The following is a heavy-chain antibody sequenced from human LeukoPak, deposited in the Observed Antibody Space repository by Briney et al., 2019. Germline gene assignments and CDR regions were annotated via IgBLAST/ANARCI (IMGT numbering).Heavy chain of an antibody. V-gene: IGHV3-23*01. J-gene: IGHJ4*02. D-gene: IGHD6-13*01. CDR2: LSGSGLST. CDR3: AKGGESSSWLFDY. Sequence: GGSLRLSCAASGFTFSSYAMSWVRQAPGKGLQWVSALSGSGLSTYYADSVKGRFTISRDNSKNTLYLQMNSLRAEDSAVYYCAKGGESSSWLFDYWGQGTLVPVSS. CDR1: GFTFSSYA.